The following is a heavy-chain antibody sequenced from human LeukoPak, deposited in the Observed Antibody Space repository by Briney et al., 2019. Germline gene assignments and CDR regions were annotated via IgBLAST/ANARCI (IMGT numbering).Heavy chain of an antibody. J-gene: IGHJ6*03. D-gene: IGHD3-10*01. CDR2: MNPNSGNT. CDR1: GGTFSSYA. Sequence: ASVKVSCKASGGTFSSYAISWVRQATGQGLEWMGWMNPNSGNTGYAQKFQGRVTMTRNTSISTAYMELSSLRSEDTAVYYCARGRGTTMVRGVIITNYYYYYMDVWGKGTTVTISS. CDR3: ARGRGTTMVRGVIITNYYYYYMDV. V-gene: IGHV1-8*02.